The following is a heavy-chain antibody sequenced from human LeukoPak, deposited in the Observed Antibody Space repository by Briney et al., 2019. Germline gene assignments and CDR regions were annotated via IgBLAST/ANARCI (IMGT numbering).Heavy chain of an antibody. CDR1: GFTFSSYA. V-gene: IGHV3-23*01. Sequence: GGSLRLSCAASGFTFSSYAMSWVRQAPGKGLEWVSAISGSGGSTYYADSVKGRFTISRDNSKNTLYLQMNSLRAEDTAVYYCAREGIAAAGTVGEDAFDIWGQGTMVTVSS. CDR3: AREGIAAAGTVGEDAFDI. CDR2: ISGSGGST. J-gene: IGHJ3*02. D-gene: IGHD6-13*01.